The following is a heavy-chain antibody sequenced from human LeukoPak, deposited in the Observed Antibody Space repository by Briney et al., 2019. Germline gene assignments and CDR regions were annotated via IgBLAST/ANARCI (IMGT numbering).Heavy chain of an antibody. CDR1: GFTFSNAW. CDR3: TTESGHHEPDAFDI. CDR2: IKSKTDGGTT. V-gene: IGHV3-15*01. Sequence: GGSLRLSCAASGFTFSNAWTSWVRQAPGKGLEWVGRIKSKTDGGTTDYAAPVKGRFTISRDDSKNTLYLQMNSLKTEDTAVYYCTTESGHHEPDAFDIWGQGTMVTVSS. D-gene: IGHD1-14*01. J-gene: IGHJ3*02.